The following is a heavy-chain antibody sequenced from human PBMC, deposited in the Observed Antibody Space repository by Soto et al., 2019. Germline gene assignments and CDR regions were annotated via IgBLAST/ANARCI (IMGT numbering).Heavy chain of an antibody. CDR2: ISGSGGST. CDR3: AKAVYYDFWSGPSRFDY. D-gene: IGHD3-3*01. Sequence: EVQLLESGGGLVQPGGSLRLSCAASGFTFSSYAMTWVRQAPGKGLAWVSAISGSGGSTYYADSVKGRFTISRNNSKKTLYLQMNRLRAEDTAVYCCAKAVYYDFWSGPSRFDYWGQGTLVTVSS. CDR1: GFTFSSYA. J-gene: IGHJ4*02. V-gene: IGHV3-23*01.